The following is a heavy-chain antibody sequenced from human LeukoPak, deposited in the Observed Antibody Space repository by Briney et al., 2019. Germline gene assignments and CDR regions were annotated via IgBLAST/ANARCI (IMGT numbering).Heavy chain of an antibody. J-gene: IGHJ4*02. D-gene: IGHD1-26*01. CDR3: ANYCRLRPSYRDLDY. Sequence: GGSLRLSCAASGFTFSTYAMSWVRQAPGKGLEWVSTISGNAGSTYYADSVKGRFTISRDNSKNTLYLQMNSLRAEDTAVYYCANYCRLRPSYRDLDYWGQGTLVTVSS. CDR2: ISGNAGST. CDR1: GFTFSTYA. V-gene: IGHV3-23*01.